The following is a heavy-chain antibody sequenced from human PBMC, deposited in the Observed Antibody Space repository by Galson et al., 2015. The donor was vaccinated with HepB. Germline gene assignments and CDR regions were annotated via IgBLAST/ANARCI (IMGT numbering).Heavy chain of an antibody. Sequence: QSGAEVKKPGESLKISCKGSGYSFTSYWIGWVRQMPGKGLEWMGIIYPGNSDTRYSPSFQGQVTISADKSISTAYLQWSSLKASDTAMYYCATGAAAHYYYYGMDVWGQGTTVTVSS. CDR3: ATGAAAHYYYYGMDV. D-gene: IGHD2-2*01. V-gene: IGHV5-51*01. J-gene: IGHJ6*02. CDR2: IYPGNSDT. CDR1: GYSFTSYW.